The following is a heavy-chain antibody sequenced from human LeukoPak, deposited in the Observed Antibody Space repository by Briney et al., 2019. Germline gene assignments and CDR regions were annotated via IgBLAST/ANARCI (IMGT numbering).Heavy chain of an antibody. V-gene: IGHV1-2*02. CDR2: INPNSGGT. CDR3: ARPYCSSTSCYENWFDP. Sequence: ASVKVSCKASGYTFTGDYMHWVRQAPGQGLEWMGWINPNSGGTNYAQKFQGRVTMTRDTSISTAYMELSRLRSDDTAVYYCARPYCSSTSCYENWFDPWGQGTLVTVSS. D-gene: IGHD2-2*01. CDR1: GYTFTGDY. J-gene: IGHJ5*02.